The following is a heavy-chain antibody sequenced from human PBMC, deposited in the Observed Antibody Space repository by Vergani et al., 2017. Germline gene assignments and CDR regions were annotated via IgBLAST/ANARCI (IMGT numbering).Heavy chain of an antibody. Sequence: EVQLLQSEGAVVQPGGSLRLSCVASGFTFSSHAMSWVRQGHGQGLEWVSSIKNTGDSTHYADSVKGRFTISRDNANNSVYLQMNSLRVEDTAVYYCATDKMIGRWMQFVYWGQGTLVSVSS. D-gene: IGHD5-24*01. CDR2: IKNTGDST. CDR1: GFTFSSHA. CDR3: ATDKMIGRWMQFVY. V-gene: IGHV3-23*01. J-gene: IGHJ4*02.